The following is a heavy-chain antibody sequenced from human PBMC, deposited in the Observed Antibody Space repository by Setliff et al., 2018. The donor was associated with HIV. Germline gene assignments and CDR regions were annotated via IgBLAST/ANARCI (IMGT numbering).Heavy chain of an antibody. V-gene: IGHV4-39*01. Sequence: KTSETLSLTCTVSGGSINSTSYYWGWVRQPPGNGLEWIGSIYHTGSTYYKPSLKSRVTISVDTSKNQFSLRLSSVAAGDTAVYYCARYAYLHGYNWFDPWGHGTLVTVSS. CDR3: ARYAYLHGYNWFDP. CDR2: IYHTGST. J-gene: IGHJ5*02. CDR1: GGSINSTSYY.